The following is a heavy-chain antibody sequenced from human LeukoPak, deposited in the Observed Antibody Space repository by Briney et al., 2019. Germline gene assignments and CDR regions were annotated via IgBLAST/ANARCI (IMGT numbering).Heavy chain of an antibody. Sequence: SETLSLTCTVSGDSLSGYIWSWIRQPPGKGLEWIAYIYDNGNTNYNPSLKSRATISLDTPKNQYSLKVTSVTASDTAVYYCVRLSVVSPHRYFDVWGRGTLVTAFS. D-gene: IGHD4-23*01. CDR1: GDSLSGYI. J-gene: IGHJ2*01. CDR2: IYDNGNT. V-gene: IGHV4-59*08. CDR3: VRLSVVSPHRYFDV.